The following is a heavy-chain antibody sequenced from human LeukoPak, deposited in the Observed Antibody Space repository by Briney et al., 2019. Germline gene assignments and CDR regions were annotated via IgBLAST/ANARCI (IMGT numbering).Heavy chain of an antibody. CDR2: IYYSGST. CDR3: ARGPYGDRDY. D-gene: IGHD4-17*01. J-gene: IGHJ4*02. V-gene: IGHV4-59*01. Sequence: SETLSLTCTVSGGSISSYYWSWIRQPPGKGLEWIGYIYYSGSTNYNPSLKSRVTISVDTSKNQFSLKLSSVTAADTAVYHCARGPYGDRDYWGQGTLVTVSS. CDR1: GGSISSYY.